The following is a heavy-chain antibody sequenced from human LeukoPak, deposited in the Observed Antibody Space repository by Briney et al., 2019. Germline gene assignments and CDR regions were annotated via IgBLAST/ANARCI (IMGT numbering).Heavy chain of an antibody. CDR2: IKEDGGET. J-gene: IGHJ4*02. CDR1: GFVFSNYW. CDR3: ARRKEVQTTFDY. V-gene: IGHV3-7*01. Sequence: GGSLRLSCVASGFVFSNYWMGWVRQAPGKGLEWVANIKEDGGETYYVDSVRGRFTISRDNAKNSLDLQMNSLRDEDTAVYYCARRKEVQTTFDYWGQGTLVTVSS. D-gene: IGHD4/OR15-4a*01.